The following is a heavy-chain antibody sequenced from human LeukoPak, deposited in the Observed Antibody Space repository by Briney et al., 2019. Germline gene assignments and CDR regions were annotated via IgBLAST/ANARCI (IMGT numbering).Heavy chain of an antibody. D-gene: IGHD6-13*01. J-gene: IGHJ4*02. CDR2: IEEDGSAK. CDR3: ARAGQLNY. CDR1: GFTFSGYW. V-gene: IGHV3-7*05. Sequence: GSLRLSCVGSGFTFSGYWMNWVRQAPGRGLEWVAKIEEDGSAKYYVDSVKGRFSIYRDNAKNSLYLQMYSLRAEDTAMYYCARAGQLNYWGQGTLVTVSS.